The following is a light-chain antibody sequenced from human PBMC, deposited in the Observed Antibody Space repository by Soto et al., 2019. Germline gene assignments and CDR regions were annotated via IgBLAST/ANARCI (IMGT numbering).Light chain of an antibody. CDR2: WAS. CDR3: QQYYNTPQT. J-gene: IGKJ1*01. CDR1: QSLLHSANNKNY. V-gene: IGKV4-1*01. Sequence: DIVMTQSPDSLAVSLGERAAINCKSSQSLLHSANNKNYLAWYQQKPGQPPKLLIYWASTRESGVPDRFSGSGSGTDFTLTISSLQAEDAAVYYCQQYYNTPQTFGQGTKVEVK.